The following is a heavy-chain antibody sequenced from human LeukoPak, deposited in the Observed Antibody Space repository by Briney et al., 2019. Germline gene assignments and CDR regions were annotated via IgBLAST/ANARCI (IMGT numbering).Heavy chain of an antibody. Sequence: SGGSLRLSCAASGFTFSSYAMSWVRQAPGKGLEWVSTITNSGGSTYYADSVKGRFTISRDNSKNTLYLQMNSLRAEDTAVYYCATRKGSAGYYGMDVWGKGTTVTVSS. CDR3: ATRKGSAGYYGMDV. V-gene: IGHV3-23*01. D-gene: IGHD6-25*01. CDR1: GFTFSSYA. CDR2: ITNSGGST. J-gene: IGHJ6*04.